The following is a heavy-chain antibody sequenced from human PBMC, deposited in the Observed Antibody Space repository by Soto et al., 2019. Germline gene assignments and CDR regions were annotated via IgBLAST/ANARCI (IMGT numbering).Heavy chain of an antibody. D-gene: IGHD2-2*01. CDR2: IYYSGST. CDR1: GGSISSYY. J-gene: IGHJ3*02. V-gene: IGHV4-59*01. Sequence: PSETLSLTCTVSGGSISSYYWSWIRQPPGKGLEWIGYIYYSGSTNYNPSLKSRVTISVDTSKNQFSLKLSSVTAADTAVYYCARVGCSSTSCYDGDACDIWGQGTMGTVSS. CDR3: ARVGCSSTSCYDGDACDI.